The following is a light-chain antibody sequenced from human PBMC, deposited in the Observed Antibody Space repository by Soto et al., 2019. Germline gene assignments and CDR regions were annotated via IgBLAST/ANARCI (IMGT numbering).Light chain of an antibody. CDR1: QTIDKK. V-gene: IGKV1-5*01. CDR3: QQYDLYWT. J-gene: IGKJ1*01. CDR2: DAS. Sequence: IQLTQSPSTQSASVGDRVTITCRASQTIDKKLAWYQQKPGKAPKLLIFDASTLETGVPLRFSGSGSGTEFSLSINSLQPEDCGTYFCQQYDLYWTFGQGTKVEI.